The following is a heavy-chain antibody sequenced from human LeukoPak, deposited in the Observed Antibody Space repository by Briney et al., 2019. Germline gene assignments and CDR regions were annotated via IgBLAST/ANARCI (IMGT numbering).Heavy chain of an antibody. CDR3: ARGRGVVVVPAAF. J-gene: IGHJ4*02. D-gene: IGHD2-2*01. CDR1: GFTFSSYA. V-gene: IGHV3-30-3*01. CDR2: ISYDGSNK. Sequence: PGGSLRLSCAASGFTFSSYAMHWVRQAPGKGLEWVAVISYDGSNKYYADSVKGRFTISRDNSKNTLYLQMNSLRAEDTAVYYCARGRGVVVVPAAFWGQGTLVTVSS.